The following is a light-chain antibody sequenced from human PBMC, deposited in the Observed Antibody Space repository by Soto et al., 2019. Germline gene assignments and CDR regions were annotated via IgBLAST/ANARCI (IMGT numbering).Light chain of an antibody. V-gene: IGLV1-51*01. J-gene: IGLJ1*01. CDR3: CSWDSSLSAYV. CDR1: SSNIGGNS. Sequence: QSVMTQPPSVSAAPGQKGTISFSGSSSNIGGNSVSWYQQLPGTAPKLLIYDDNKRPSGIPDRCSGSKSGTSATLGITGFQTGDEADYDCCSWDSSLSAYVFGTGTTLAVL. CDR2: DDN.